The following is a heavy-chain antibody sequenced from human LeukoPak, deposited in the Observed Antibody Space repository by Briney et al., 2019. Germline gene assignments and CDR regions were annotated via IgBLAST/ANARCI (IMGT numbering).Heavy chain of an antibody. D-gene: IGHD3-10*01. CDR1: GYTFTSYD. CDR3: ARMEEGYGSGIH. Sequence: GASVKVSCKASGYTFTSYDINWVRQATGQGLEWMGWMNPNSGNTGYAQKFQGRVTMTRNTSISTAYMGLSSLRSEDTAVYYCARMEEGYGSGIHWGQGTLVTVSS. V-gene: IGHV1-8*01. J-gene: IGHJ4*02. CDR2: MNPNSGNT.